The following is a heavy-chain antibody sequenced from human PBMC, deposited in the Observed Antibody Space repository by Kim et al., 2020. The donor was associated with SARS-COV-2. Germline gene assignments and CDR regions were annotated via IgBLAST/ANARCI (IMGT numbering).Heavy chain of an antibody. V-gene: IGHV4-4*02. J-gene: IGHJ4*02. D-gene: IGHD2-15*01. Sequence: PSLKSRVTISVDKSKNQFSLKLSSVTAADTAVYYCARGYCSGGSCYHFDYWGQGTLVTVSS. CDR3: ARGYCSGGSCYHFDY.